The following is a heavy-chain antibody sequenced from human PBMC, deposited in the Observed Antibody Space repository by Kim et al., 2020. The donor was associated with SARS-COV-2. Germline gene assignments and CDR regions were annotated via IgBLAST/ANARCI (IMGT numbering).Heavy chain of an antibody. V-gene: IGHV4-59*01. D-gene: IGHD6-13*01. Sequence: SETLSLTCTVSGGSISPYYWSWIRQPPGKGLEWIGYIYYHGSTNYSPSLKSRATISVDTSKNQFSLWLNSVTAADTAVYYCARDSAAAGTYYYAMDVWGQGTTGTGS. CDR2: IYYHGST. CDR1: GGSISPYY. J-gene: IGHJ6*02. CDR3: ARDSAAAGTYYYAMDV.